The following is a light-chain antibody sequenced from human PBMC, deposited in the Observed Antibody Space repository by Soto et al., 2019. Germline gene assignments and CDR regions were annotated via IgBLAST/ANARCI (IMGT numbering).Light chain of an antibody. V-gene: IGLV1-40*01. CDR1: SSNIGAGYD. CDR2: GNN. Sequence: QSVLSQPPSVSGAPGQSVTISCTGSSSNIGAGYDVHWYQQLPGTAPKLLIYGNNNRPSGVPDRFSGSKSGTSASLAITGLQAEDEADYYCQSYDSRLSGWVFGGGTKLTVL. CDR3: QSYDSRLSGWV. J-gene: IGLJ3*02.